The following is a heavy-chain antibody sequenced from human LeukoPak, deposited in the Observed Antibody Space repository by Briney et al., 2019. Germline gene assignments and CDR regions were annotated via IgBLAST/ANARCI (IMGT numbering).Heavy chain of an antibody. CDR3: ARAYYDSSGYQH. CDR2: INAGNGNT. J-gene: IGHJ4*02. CDR1: GYTFTSYA. V-gene: IGHV1-3*03. Sequence: ASVKVSCKASGYTFTSYAMHWVRQAPGQRLEWMGWINAGNGNTKYSQEFQGRVTITRDTSASTAYMELSSLRSEDMAVYYCARAYYDSSGYQHWGQGTLVTVSS. D-gene: IGHD3-22*01.